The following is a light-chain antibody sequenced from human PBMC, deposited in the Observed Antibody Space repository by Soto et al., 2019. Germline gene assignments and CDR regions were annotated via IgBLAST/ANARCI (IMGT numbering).Light chain of an antibody. CDR1: QSVSTN. CDR3: QQYSNWPPWT. V-gene: IGKV3D-15*01. Sequence: IVMTQSPATLSVSPGQRATLSCRASQSVSTNLAWYQQKPGQAPRLLIYGASTRATGIPARFSSSGSGTEFTLTISGLQSDDFAVYYCQQYSNWPPWTFGQGTRVDFK. J-gene: IGKJ1*01. CDR2: GAS.